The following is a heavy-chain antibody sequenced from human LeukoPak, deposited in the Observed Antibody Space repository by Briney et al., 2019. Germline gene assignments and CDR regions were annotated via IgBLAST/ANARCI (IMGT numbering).Heavy chain of an antibody. CDR1: GFTFSSYA. CDR3: ARSGVQWQWLLTYDTFDI. CDR2: ISYDKSNK. J-gene: IGHJ3*02. Sequence: GGSLRLSCAASGFTFSSYAMSWVRQAPGKGLEWVALISYDKSNKYYADSVKGRFTISRDNSKNTLFVQMNSLRTEDTAVYYCARSGVQWQWLLTYDTFDIWGQGTVVTVSS. V-gene: IGHV3-30-3*01. D-gene: IGHD6-19*01.